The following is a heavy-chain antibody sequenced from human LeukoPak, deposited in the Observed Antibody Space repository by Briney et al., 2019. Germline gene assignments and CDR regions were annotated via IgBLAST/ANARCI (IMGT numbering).Heavy chain of an antibody. Sequence: SETLSLTCTVSGGSTSSYYWSWIRQPPGKGLEWIGYIYYSGSTNYNPSLKSRVTISVDTSKNQFSLKLSSVTAADTAVYYCAREVDTAMVDAFDIWGQGTMVTVSS. CDR1: GGSTSSYY. CDR3: AREVDTAMVDAFDI. D-gene: IGHD5-18*01. V-gene: IGHV4-59*01. CDR2: IYYSGST. J-gene: IGHJ3*02.